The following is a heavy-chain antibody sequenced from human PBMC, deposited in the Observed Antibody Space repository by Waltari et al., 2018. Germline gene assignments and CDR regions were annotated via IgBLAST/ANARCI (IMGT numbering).Heavy chain of an antibody. Sequence: EVQLLESGGGLVQPGGSLRLSCAASGFTFSSYAMSWVRQAPGKGLEWVSAISGSGGSTYYADSVKCRFTISRDNSKNTLYLQMNSLRAEDTAVYYCAKDPSRIDAFDIWGQGTMVTVSS. D-gene: IGHD2-2*01. CDR3: AKDPSRIDAFDI. V-gene: IGHV3-23*01. J-gene: IGHJ3*02. CDR2: ISGSGGST. CDR1: GFTFSSYA.